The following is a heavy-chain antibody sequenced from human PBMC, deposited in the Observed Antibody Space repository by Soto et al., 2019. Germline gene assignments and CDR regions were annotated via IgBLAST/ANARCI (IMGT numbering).Heavy chain of an antibody. J-gene: IGHJ4*02. V-gene: IGHV4-30-2*01. CDR1: GVTMSYGAYS. CDR3: RRGGSYASFDF. D-gene: IGHD2-15*01. CDR2: NAHLETN. Sequence: SETLSLTCSVSGVTMSYGAYSWSWMRPGKGKDRECLGYNAHLETNYYNSSYKRRLSLSVDRTRNQFSLSLSSITDATKTVYYWRRGGSYASFDFWGQGIQVTVSS.